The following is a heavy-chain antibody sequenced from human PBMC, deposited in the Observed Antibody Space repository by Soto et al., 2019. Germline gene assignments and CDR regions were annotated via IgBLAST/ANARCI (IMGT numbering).Heavy chain of an antibody. CDR2: IYYSGGT. V-gene: IGHV4-31*03. J-gene: IGHJ5*02. CDR3: ARGVVVVAPTLFDP. D-gene: IGHD2-15*01. CDR1: GGSISSGGYY. Sequence: SETLSLTCTVSGGSISSGGYYWSWIRQHPGKGLEWIGYIYYSGGTYYNPSLKSRVTISVDTSKNQFSLKLCSVTAADTAVYYCARGVVVVAPTLFDPWGQGTLVTV.